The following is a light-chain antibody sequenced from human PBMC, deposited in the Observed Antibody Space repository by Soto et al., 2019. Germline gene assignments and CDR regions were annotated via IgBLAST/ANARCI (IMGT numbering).Light chain of an antibody. Sequence: EKVMTQSPATLSVSPGERATLSCRASQNVKTRLAWYQQKPGQAPRLLIYDAFTRATGIPARFSGSASGTEFTLTIRSLQSEDCAVYYCQQYDEWPLTFGGGTKVEIK. CDR2: DAF. V-gene: IGKV3-15*01. CDR3: QQYDEWPLT. CDR1: QNVKTR. J-gene: IGKJ4*01.